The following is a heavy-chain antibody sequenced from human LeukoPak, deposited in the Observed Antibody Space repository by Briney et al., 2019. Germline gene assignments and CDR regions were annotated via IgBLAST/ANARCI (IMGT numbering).Heavy chain of an antibody. J-gene: IGHJ4*02. D-gene: IGHD3-10*01. CDR2: IKQDGSEK. CDR3: ARGIQTKRSTTMVRGVILLSANDY. V-gene: IGHV3-7*01. CDR1: GFTFSSYW. Sequence: GGSLRLSCAASGFTFSSYWMSWVRQAPGKGLEWVANIKQDGSEKYYVDSVKGRFTISRDNAKNSLYLQMNSLRAEDTAVYYCARGIQTKRSTTMVRGVILLSANDYWGQGTLVTVSS.